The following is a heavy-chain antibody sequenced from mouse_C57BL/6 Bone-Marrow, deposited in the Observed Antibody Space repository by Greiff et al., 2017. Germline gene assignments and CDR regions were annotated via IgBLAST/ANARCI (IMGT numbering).Heavy chain of an antibody. CDR1: GYTFTDYN. CDR3: ARARKFHGSSYDWYFDV. V-gene: IGHV1-22*01. CDR2: FNPNNGGT. D-gene: IGHD1-1*01. Sequence: VQLQQSGPELVKPGASVKMSCKASGYTFTDYNMHWVKQSHGKSLEWIGYFNPNNGGTSYNQKFKGKATLTVNKSSSTAYMELRSLTSEDSAVYYCARARKFHGSSYDWYFDVWGTGTTVTVSS. J-gene: IGHJ1*03.